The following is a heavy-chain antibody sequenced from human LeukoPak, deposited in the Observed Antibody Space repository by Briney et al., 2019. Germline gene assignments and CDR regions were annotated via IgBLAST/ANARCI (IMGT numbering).Heavy chain of an antibody. D-gene: IGHD6-13*01. CDR2: INPNSGGT. CDR1: GYTFTGYY. V-gene: IGHV1-2*02. CDR3: ARAEGSSSWYQNWFDP. Sequence: ASVKVSCKASGYTFTGYYMHRVRQAPGQGLEWMGWINPNSGGTNYAQKFQGRVTMTRDTSISTAHMELSRLRSDDTAVYYCARAEGSSSWYQNWFDPWGQGTLVTVSS. J-gene: IGHJ5*02.